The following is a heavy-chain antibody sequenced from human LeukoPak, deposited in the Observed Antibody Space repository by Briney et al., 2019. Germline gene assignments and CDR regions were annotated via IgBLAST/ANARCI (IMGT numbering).Heavy chain of an antibody. D-gene: IGHD3-16*02. Sequence: GASVKVSCKASGYTFTGYYMHWVRQAPGQGFEWMGWINPNSGGTNYAQKFQGRVTMTRDTSISTAYMELSRLRSDDTAVYYCARVNTGNAFGGVIASFDYWGQGTLVTVSS. CDR1: GYTFTGYY. J-gene: IGHJ4*02. V-gene: IGHV1-2*02. CDR3: ARVNTGNAFGGVIASFDY. CDR2: INPNSGGT.